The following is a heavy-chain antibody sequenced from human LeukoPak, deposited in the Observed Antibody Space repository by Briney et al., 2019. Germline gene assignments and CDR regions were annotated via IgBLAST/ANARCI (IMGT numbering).Heavy chain of an antibody. Sequence: SQTLSLTCAISGDSVSSNSAAWNCIRQSPSRGLECLGRTYYRSKWYNDYAVSVKSRITINPDTSKNQFSLQLNSVTAADTAVYYCARLHYYGSGGIDYWGQGTLVTVSS. CDR2: TYYRSKWYN. J-gene: IGHJ4*02. CDR1: GDSVSSNSAA. D-gene: IGHD3-10*01. V-gene: IGHV6-1*01. CDR3: ARLHYYGSGGIDY.